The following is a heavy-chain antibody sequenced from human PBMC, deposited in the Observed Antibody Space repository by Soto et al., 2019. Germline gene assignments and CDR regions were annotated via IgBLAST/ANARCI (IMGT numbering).Heavy chain of an antibody. J-gene: IGHJ6*02. Sequence: SGPTLVNPTQTLTLTCTFSGFSLSTSGVCVSWIRQPPGKALEWLALIDWDDDKYYSTSLKTRLTISKDTSKNQVVLTMTNMDPVDTATYYCARISTVGLWFGELPHYYYGMDVWGQGTTVTVPS. CDR1: GFSLSTSGVC. CDR2: IDWDDDK. V-gene: IGHV2-70*01. D-gene: IGHD3-10*01. CDR3: ARISTVGLWFGELPHYYYGMDV.